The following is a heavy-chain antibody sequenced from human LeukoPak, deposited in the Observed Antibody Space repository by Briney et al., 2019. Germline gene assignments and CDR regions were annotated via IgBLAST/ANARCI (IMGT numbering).Heavy chain of an antibody. Sequence: PSETLSLTCSVSGGSINNYYWSWIRQPPGKGLEWIGNIYYSGSTNYNPSLKSRVSISVDTSKNQFSLKLSSVTAADTAVYYCARDRVLWFGELVGRNWFDPWGQGTLVTVSS. CDR3: ARDRVLWFGELVGRNWFDP. J-gene: IGHJ5*02. D-gene: IGHD3-10*01. CDR2: IYYSGST. CDR1: GGSINNYY. V-gene: IGHV4-59*12.